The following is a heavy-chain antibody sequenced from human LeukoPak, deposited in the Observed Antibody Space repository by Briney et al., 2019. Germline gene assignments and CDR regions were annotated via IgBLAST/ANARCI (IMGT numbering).Heavy chain of an antibody. CDR3: ARENIAAAGNSPKPPYH. V-gene: IGHV4-59*01. CDR2: IYYSGST. Sequence: SETLSLTCTVSGGSISSYYWSWIRQPPGKGLEWIGYIYYSGSTNYNPSLKSRVTISVDTSKNQFSLKLGSVTAADTAVYYCARENIAAAGNSPKPPYHWGQGTLVTVSS. CDR1: GGSISSYY. J-gene: IGHJ5*02. D-gene: IGHD6-13*01.